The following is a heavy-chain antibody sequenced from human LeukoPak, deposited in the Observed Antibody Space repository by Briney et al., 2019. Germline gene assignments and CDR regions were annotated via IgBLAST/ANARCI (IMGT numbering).Heavy chain of an antibody. Sequence: SETLSLTCAVYGGSFSGYYWSWIRQPPGKGLEWIGEINHSGSTNYNPSLKSRVTISVDTSKHQFSLKLSSVTAADTAVYYCARGLDYYESSGYPLGAFDIWGQGTMVTVSS. CDR2: INHSGST. D-gene: IGHD3-22*01. CDR3: ARGLDYYESSGYPLGAFDI. CDR1: GGSFSGYY. V-gene: IGHV4-34*01. J-gene: IGHJ3*02.